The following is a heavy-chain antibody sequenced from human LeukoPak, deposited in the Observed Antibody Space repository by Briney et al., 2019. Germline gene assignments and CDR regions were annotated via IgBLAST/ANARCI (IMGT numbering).Heavy chain of an antibody. Sequence: SETLSLTCTVSGGSISSYYWSWIRQPPGKGLEWIGYIYYSGSTNYNPSLKSRVTISVDTSKNQFSLKLSSATAADTAVYYCARLTMVRGVIIRSNWGQGTLVTVSS. CDR1: GGSISSYY. CDR3: ARLTMVRGVIIRSN. D-gene: IGHD3-10*01. CDR2: IYYSGST. V-gene: IGHV4-59*08. J-gene: IGHJ4*02.